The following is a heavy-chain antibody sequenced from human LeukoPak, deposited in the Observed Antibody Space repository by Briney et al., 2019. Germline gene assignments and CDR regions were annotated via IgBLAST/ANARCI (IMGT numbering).Heavy chain of an antibody. J-gene: IGHJ3*02. CDR2: ISAYNGNT. Sequence: ASVKVSCKASGYTFTSYGISWVRQAPGQGLEWMGWISAYNGNTNYAQKLQGRVTMTTDTSTSTAYMELRSLRSDDTAVYYCARVFYDSSGYYYEGAFDIWGQGTMVTVSS. CDR1: GYTFTSYG. CDR3: ARVFYDSSGYYYEGAFDI. V-gene: IGHV1-18*01. D-gene: IGHD3-22*01.